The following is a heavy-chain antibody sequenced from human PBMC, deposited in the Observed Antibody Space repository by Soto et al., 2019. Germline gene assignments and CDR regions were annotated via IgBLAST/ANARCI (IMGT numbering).Heavy chain of an antibody. J-gene: IGHJ3*02. CDR2: IYPGDSDT. Sequence: PGESLKISCKGSGYSFTSYWIGWVRQMPGKGLEWMGIIYPGDSDTRYSPSFQGQVTISADKSIGTAYLQWSSLKASDTAMYYCARTDRTPNDAFDIWGQGTMVTVSS. CDR1: GYSFTSYW. D-gene: IGHD1-1*01. V-gene: IGHV5-51*01. CDR3: ARTDRTPNDAFDI.